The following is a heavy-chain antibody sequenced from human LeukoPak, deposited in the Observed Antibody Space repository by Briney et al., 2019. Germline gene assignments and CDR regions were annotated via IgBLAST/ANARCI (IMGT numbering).Heavy chain of an antibody. CDR2: IKSKTDGGTT. V-gene: IGHV3-15*01. D-gene: IGHD3-10*01. Sequence: GGSLRLSCAASGFTFNTYNMNWVRQAPGKGLEWVGLIKSKTDGGTTDYAAPVKARFTISRDDSENTLYLQMNSLKTEDTAVYYCTPQWITMIRGVSDYWGQGTLVTVSS. CDR1: GFTFNTYN. J-gene: IGHJ4*02. CDR3: TPQWITMIRGVSDY.